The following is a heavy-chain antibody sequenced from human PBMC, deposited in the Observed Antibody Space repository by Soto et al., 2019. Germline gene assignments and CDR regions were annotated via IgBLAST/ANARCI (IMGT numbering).Heavy chain of an antibody. CDR2: IGTAGDT. Sequence: GGSLRLSCAASGFTFSSYDMHWVRQATGKGLEWVSAIGTAGDTYYPGSVKGRFTISRENAKNSLYLQMNSLRAGDTAVYYCATTRNHSPYYGLDVWGQGTTVTVSS. D-gene: IGHD2-2*01. V-gene: IGHV3-13*01. CDR3: ATTRNHSPYYGLDV. CDR1: GFTFSSYD. J-gene: IGHJ6*02.